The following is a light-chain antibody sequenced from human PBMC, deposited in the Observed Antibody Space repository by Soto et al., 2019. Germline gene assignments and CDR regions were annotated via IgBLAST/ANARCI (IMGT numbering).Light chain of an antibody. CDR2: WAS. Sequence: DIVMTQSPDSLAVSLGERATINCKSSSNSKNSLAWYQQKPGQPPKLLITWASTRESGVPDRISGSGSETDFTLTISSLQAEDVAVYYCHQSYRTPWTFGQGTKVEIK. V-gene: IGKV4-1*01. J-gene: IGKJ1*01. CDR3: HQSYRTPWT. CDR1: SNSKNS.